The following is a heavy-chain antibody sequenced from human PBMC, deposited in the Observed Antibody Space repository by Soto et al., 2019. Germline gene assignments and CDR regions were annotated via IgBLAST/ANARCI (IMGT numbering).Heavy chain of an antibody. D-gene: IGHD1-1*01. J-gene: IGHJ4*02. CDR1: GFSLSTSGVG. V-gene: IGHV2-5*02. CDR3: AHRRVERDFDY. Sequence: QITLKESGPTLVKPTQTLTLTCTFSGFSLSTSGVGVAWIRQPPVKALEWPAIISWDDDKVYSPCLKSRLTITKDTSKNQVVLTMTNMAPVDTATYYGAHRRVERDFDYWGQGTLVTVSS. CDR2: ISWDDDK.